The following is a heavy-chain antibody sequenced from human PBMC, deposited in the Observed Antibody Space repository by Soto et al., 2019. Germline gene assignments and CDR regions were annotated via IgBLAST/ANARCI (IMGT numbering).Heavy chain of an antibody. D-gene: IGHD3-10*01. CDR3: ARDRHYYGSGSRKAAFDI. Sequence: GGSRRLSCAASGFTFSRYWMSWGRQAPGKGLEWVANIKQDGSEKYYVDSVKGRFTISRDNAKNSLYLQMNSLRAEDTAVYYCARDRHYYGSGSRKAAFDIWGQGTMVTVSS. J-gene: IGHJ3*02. CDR2: IKQDGSEK. V-gene: IGHV3-7*01. CDR1: GFTFSRYW.